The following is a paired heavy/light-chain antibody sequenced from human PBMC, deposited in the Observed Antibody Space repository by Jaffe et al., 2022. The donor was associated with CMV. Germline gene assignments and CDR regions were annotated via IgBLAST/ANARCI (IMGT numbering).Light chain of an antibody. CDR1: QGISSY. CDR3: QQLNSYPA. CDR2: AAS. V-gene: IGKV1-9*01. J-gene: IGKJ4*01. Sequence: IQLTQSPSSLSASVGDRVTITCRASQGISSYLAWYQQKPGKAPKLLIYAASTLQSGVPSRFSGSGSGTDFTLTISSLQPEDFATYYCQQLNSYPAFGGGTKVEIK.
Heavy chain of an antibody. Sequence: EVQLVESGGGLVQPGGSLRLSCAASGFTFSSYEMNWVRQAPGKGLEWVSYISSSGSTIYYADSVKGRFTISRDNAKNSLYLQMNSLRAEDTAVYYCARDTRFAFDIWGQGTMVTVSS. CDR2: ISSSGSTI. CDR3: ARDTRFAFDI. CDR1: GFTFSSYE. J-gene: IGHJ3*02. V-gene: IGHV3-48*03.